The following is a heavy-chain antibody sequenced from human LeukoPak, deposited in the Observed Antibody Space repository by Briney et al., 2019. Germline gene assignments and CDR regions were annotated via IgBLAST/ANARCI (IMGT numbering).Heavy chain of an antibody. V-gene: IGHV1-2*02. CDR1: GYTFTCYY. CDR2: INPNSGGT. J-gene: IGHJ4*02. Sequence: ASVKVSCKASGYTFTCYYMHWVRQAPGQGLEWMGWINPNSGGTNYAQKFQGRVTMTRDTSSSTAYMELSRLRSDDTAVYYCARDYDSSGYLVNWGQGTLATVSS. CDR3: ARDYDSSGYLVN. D-gene: IGHD3-22*01.